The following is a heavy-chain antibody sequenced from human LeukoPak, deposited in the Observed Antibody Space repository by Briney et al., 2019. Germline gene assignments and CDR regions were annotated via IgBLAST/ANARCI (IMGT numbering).Heavy chain of an antibody. CDR1: GFTFDDYA. Sequence: PGGSLRLSCAASGFTFDDYAMHWVRQAPGKGLEWVSGISGSGGSTYYADSVKGRFTISRDNSKNTLYLQMNSLRAEDTAVYYCAKDLPRYCSSTSCPDYFDYWGQGTLVTVSS. D-gene: IGHD2-2*01. J-gene: IGHJ4*02. CDR2: ISGSGGST. V-gene: IGHV3-23*01. CDR3: AKDLPRYCSSTSCPDYFDY.